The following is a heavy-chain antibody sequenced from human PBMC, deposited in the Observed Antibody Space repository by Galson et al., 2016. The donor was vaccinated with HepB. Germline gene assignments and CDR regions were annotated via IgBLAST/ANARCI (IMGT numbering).Heavy chain of an antibody. CDR2: VHDSGTT. D-gene: IGHD4/OR15-4a*01. J-gene: IGHJ4*02. Sequence: SETLSLTCAVSGSSITSGNWWGWARQPPGKGLEWIGEVHDSGTTNYNPSLKSRVTISKDQSKNQLSLILTSVTAADSAVSYCARERAKVIDYWGQGTLVTVSS. V-gene: IGHV4-4*02. CDR3: ARERAKVIDY. CDR1: GSSITSGNW.